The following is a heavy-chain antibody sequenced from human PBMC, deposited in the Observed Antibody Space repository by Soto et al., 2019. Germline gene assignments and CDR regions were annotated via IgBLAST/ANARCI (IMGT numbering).Heavy chain of an antibody. J-gene: IGHJ5*02. CDR1: GFSFSSYS. Sequence: EVQLVESGGGLVKPGGSLRLSCAASGFSFSSYSMNWVRQAPGKGLEWVSSISSSASHINYADSVKGRFTISRDNAKKSLYLKMNGLRAEDTAVYYCARGYTGYCSGGTCYWFDPWGQGTLVTVSS. CDR3: ARGYTGYCSGGTCYWFDP. D-gene: IGHD2-15*01. V-gene: IGHV3-21*01. CDR2: ISSSASHI.